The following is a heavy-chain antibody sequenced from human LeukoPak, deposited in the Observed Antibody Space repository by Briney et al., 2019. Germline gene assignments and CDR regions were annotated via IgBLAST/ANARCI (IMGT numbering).Heavy chain of an antibody. J-gene: IGHJ4*02. D-gene: IGHD5-18*01. CDR2: ISSSGSTI. CDR3: ARGGGYSSGTIDY. Sequence: GGSLRLSCAASGFTFSSYEMNWVRQAPGKGLEWVSYISSSGSTIYYADSVKGRFTISRDNAKNSLYLQMNSLRAEDTAVYYCARGGGYSSGTIDYWGQGTLVTVSS. V-gene: IGHV3-48*03. CDR1: GFTFSSYE.